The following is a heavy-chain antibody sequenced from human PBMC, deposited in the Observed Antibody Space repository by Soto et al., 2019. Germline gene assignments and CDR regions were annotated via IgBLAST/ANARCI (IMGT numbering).Heavy chain of an antibody. V-gene: IGHV2-5*02. CDR2: IYWDDDK. CDR3: ARGVPFDY. Sequence: QITLKESGPTLLKPTETLTLTCTFSEFSLSTSGVAVGWIRQPPGKALEWLALIYWDDDKRYSPSLKSRLTITKDTSKNQVVLTMTNMDPADTATSYCARGVPFDYWGQGTLVTVSS. D-gene: IGHD3-10*01. J-gene: IGHJ4*02. CDR1: EFSLSTSGVA.